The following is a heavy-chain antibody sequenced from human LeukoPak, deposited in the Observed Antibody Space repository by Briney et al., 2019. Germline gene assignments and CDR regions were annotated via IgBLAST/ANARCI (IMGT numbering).Heavy chain of an antibody. CDR1: GGSFSGYY. CDR3: ARGETYYYDSSGYYYVWSFDY. Sequence: PSETLSLTCAVYGGSFSGYYWSWIRQPPGKGLEWIGEINHSGSTNYNPSLKSRVTISVDTSKNQFSLKLSSVTAADTAVYYCARGETYYYDSSGYYYVWSFDYWGLGTLVTVSS. CDR2: INHSGST. D-gene: IGHD3-22*01. J-gene: IGHJ4*02. V-gene: IGHV4-34*01.